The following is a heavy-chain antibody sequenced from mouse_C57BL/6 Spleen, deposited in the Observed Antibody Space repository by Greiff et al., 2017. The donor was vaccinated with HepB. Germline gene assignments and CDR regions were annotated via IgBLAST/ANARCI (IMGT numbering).Heavy chain of an antibody. CDR1: GYSFTGYY. J-gene: IGHJ1*03. D-gene: IGHD2-4*01. Sequence: EVKLMESGPELVKPGASVKISCKASGYSFTGYYMHWVKQSSEKSLEWIGEINPSTGGTSYNQKFKGKATLTVDKSSSTAYMQLKSLTSEDSAVYYCARGLRRGYWYFDVWGTGTTVTVSS. CDR3: ARGLRRGYWYFDV. V-gene: IGHV1-43*01. CDR2: INPSTGGT.